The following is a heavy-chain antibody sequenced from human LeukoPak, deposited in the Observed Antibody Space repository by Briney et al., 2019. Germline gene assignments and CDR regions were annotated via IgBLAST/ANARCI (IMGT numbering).Heavy chain of an antibody. D-gene: IGHD6-19*01. CDR1: GFTFSSYA. CDR2: ISGSGGST. V-gene: IGHV3-23*01. J-gene: IGHJ4*02. Sequence: GGSLRLSCAASGFTFSSYAMSWVRQAPGKGLEWVSAISGSGGSTYYADSVKGRFTISRDNSKNTLYLQMNSLKTEDTAVYYCTTELVYSSGWYNDYWGQGTLVTVSS. CDR3: TTELVYSSGWYNDY.